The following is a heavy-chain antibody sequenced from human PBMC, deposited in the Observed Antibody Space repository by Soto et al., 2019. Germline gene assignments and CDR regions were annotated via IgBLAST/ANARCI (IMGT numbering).Heavy chain of an antibody. CDR3: AKDHGSSWYSRDLDLGGYGMDV. CDR1: GFTFSSYG. V-gene: IGHV3-30*18. J-gene: IGHJ6*02. CDR2: ISYDGSNK. D-gene: IGHD6-13*01. Sequence: PGGSLRLSCAASGFTFSSYGMHWVRQAPGKGLEWVAVISYDGSNKYYADSVKGRFTISRDNSKNTLYLQMNSLRAEDTAVYYCAKDHGSSWYSRDLDLGGYGMDVWGQGTTVTVSS.